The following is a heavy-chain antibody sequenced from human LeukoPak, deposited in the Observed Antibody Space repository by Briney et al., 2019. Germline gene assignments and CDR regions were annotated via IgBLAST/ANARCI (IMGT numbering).Heavy chain of an antibody. CDR3: ARQPGYSSSWYWFDP. J-gene: IGHJ5*02. D-gene: IGHD6-13*01. CDR2: IYPGDSDT. V-gene: IGHV5-51*01. CDR1: GYSFTSYW. Sequence: GESLKISCKGSGYSFTSYWIGWVRQMPGKGLEWMGIIYPGDSDTRYSPSFQGQVTISADKSISTAYLQWSSLKASDAAMYYCARQPGYSSSWYWFDPWGQGTLVTVSS.